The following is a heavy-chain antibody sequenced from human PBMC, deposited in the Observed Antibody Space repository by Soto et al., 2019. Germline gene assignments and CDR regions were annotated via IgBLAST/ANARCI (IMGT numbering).Heavy chain of an antibody. D-gene: IGHD2-15*01. CDR1: GDSVSSNSAA. V-gene: IGHV6-1*01. CDR3: AREGYCSGGSCYTGGWFDP. Sequence: QSQTLSLTCAISGDSVSSNSAAWNWIRQSPSRGLEWLGRTYYRSKWYNDYAVSVKSRITINPDTSKNQFSLQLNSVTPEDTAVYYCAREGYCSGGSCYTGGWFDPWGQGTLVTVSS. J-gene: IGHJ5*02. CDR2: TYYRSKWYN.